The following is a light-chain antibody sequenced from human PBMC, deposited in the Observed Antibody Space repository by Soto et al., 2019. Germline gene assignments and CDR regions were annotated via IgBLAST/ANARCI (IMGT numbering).Light chain of an antibody. CDR3: QQYGRSPLT. CDR1: QSVSSY. CDR2: DAS. V-gene: IGKV3-11*01. J-gene: IGKJ4*01. Sequence: EIVLTQSPATLSLSPGERATLSCRASQSVSSYLAWYQQKPGQAPRLLIYDASNRATGIPARFSGSGSGTDFTLTISSLEPEDSAVYYCQQYGRSPLTFGGGTKVDIK.